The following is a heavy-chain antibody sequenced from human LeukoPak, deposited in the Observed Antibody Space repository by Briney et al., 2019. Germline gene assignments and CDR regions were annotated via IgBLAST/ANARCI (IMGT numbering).Heavy chain of an antibody. Sequence: GGSLRLSCAASGFTFSSYGMHWVRQAPGKGLEWVAVISYDGSNKYYADSVKGRFTISRDNSKNTLYLQMNSLRAEDTALYYCARDTDCSGGSCYSWAFDIWGQGTMVTVSS. CDR2: ISYDGSNK. J-gene: IGHJ3*02. CDR1: GFTFSSYG. V-gene: IGHV3-30*03. D-gene: IGHD2-15*01. CDR3: ARDTDCSGGSCYSWAFDI.